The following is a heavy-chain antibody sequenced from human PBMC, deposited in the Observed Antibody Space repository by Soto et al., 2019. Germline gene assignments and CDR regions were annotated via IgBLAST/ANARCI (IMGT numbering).Heavy chain of an antibody. CDR2: IYHSGNT. V-gene: IGHV4-30-2*01. J-gene: IGHJ4*02. D-gene: IGHD2-21*01. Sequence: SETLSLTCAVSGGSISSSGYSWSWIRQPPGKGLEWIGYIYHSGNTYYNPSLKSRVTISVDRSKNQFSLKLSSVTAADTAVYYCASEGCGGDCFDYCGQGALVTVSS. CDR1: GGSISSSGYS. CDR3: ASEGCGGDCFDY.